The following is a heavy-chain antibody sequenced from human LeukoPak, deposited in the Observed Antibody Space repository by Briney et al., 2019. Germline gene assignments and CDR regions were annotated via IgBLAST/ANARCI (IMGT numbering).Heavy chain of an antibody. CDR3: ARGNTVVVPYYYYGMDV. V-gene: IGHV4-34*01. D-gene: IGHD3-22*01. CDR2: IYHSGST. J-gene: IGHJ6*02. CDR1: GGSFSGYY. Sequence: SETLSLTCAVYGGSFSGYYWSWIRQPPGKGLEWIGEIYHSGSTNYNPSLKSRVTISVDKSKNQFSLKLSSVTAADTAVYYCARGNTVVVPYYYYGMDVWGQGTTVTVSS.